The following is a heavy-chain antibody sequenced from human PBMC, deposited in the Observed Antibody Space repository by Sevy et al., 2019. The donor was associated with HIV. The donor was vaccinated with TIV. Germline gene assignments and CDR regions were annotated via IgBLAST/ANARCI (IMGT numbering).Heavy chain of an antibody. D-gene: IGHD3-10*01. CDR1: GGTFSSYA. J-gene: IGHJ4*02. CDR3: ARSSGSYYRGNY. V-gene: IGHV1-69*13. Sequence: ASVKVSCKASGGTFSSYAISWVRQAPGQGLEWMGGIIPIFGTANYAQKFQGRVTITADESTGTAYMELSSLRSEDTAVYYCARSSGSYYRGNYWGQGTLVTVSS. CDR2: IIPIFGTA.